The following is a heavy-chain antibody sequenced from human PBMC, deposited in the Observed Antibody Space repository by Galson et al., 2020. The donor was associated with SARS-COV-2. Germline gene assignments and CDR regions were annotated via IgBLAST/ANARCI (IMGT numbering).Heavy chain of an antibody. Sequence: GGSLRLSCAASGFTFSSYGMHWVRQAPGKGLEWVAVISYDGSNKYYADSVKGRFTISRYNSKNTLYLQMNSLRAEDTAVYYCAKDDQHIVVVTAYYYYGMDVWGQGTTVTVSS. CDR3: AKDDQHIVVVTAYYYYGMDV. V-gene: IGHV3-30*18. D-gene: IGHD2-21*02. J-gene: IGHJ6*02. CDR2: ISYDGSNK. CDR1: GFTFSSYG.